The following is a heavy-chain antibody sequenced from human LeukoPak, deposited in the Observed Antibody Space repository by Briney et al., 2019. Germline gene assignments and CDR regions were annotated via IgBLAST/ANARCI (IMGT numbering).Heavy chain of an antibody. D-gene: IGHD3-16*01. CDR2: MCHSGNT. V-gene: IGHV4-38-2*01. J-gene: IGHJ6*03. CDR1: GYSISSAYY. CDR3: ARGITQSSYYYYYMDV. Sequence: SETLSLTCAVSGYSISSAYYWGWIRQPPGKGLEWIGSMCHSGNTYYNPSLNSRVTISVDTSKNQFSLRVSSVTAADTAVYYCARGITQSSYYYYYMDVWGKGTTVTVSS.